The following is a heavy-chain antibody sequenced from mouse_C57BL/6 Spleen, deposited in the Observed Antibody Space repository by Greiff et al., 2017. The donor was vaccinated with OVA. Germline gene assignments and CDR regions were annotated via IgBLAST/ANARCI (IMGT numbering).Heavy chain of an antibody. J-gene: IGHJ1*03. CDR1: GYTFTSYL. D-gene: IGHD1-1*01. V-gene: IGHV1-5*01. Sequence: VQLQQSGTVLARPGASVKMSCKTSGYTFTSYLLPFLTPMPGPGLSWIGALYPGNRDTSYNQKFKGKAKLTAVTSASTAYMELSSLTNEDSAVYYCTRKDTTVVEDWYFDVWGTGTTVTVSS. CDR3: TRKDTTVVEDWYFDV. CDR2: LYPGNRDT.